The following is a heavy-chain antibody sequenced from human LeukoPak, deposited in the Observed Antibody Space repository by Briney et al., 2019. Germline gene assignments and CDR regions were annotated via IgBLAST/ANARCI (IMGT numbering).Heavy chain of an antibody. D-gene: IGHD3-10*01. CDR3: ARDYGPLNYYGSGSYCDY. Sequence: ASVKVSCKASGYTFTSYAMNWVRQAPGHGLEWMGWINTNTGNPTYAQGFTGRFVFSLDTSVSTAYLQISSLKAEDTAVYYCARDYGPLNYYGSGSYCDYWGQGTLVTVSS. V-gene: IGHV7-4-1*02. CDR1: GYTFTSYA. J-gene: IGHJ4*02. CDR2: INTNTGNP.